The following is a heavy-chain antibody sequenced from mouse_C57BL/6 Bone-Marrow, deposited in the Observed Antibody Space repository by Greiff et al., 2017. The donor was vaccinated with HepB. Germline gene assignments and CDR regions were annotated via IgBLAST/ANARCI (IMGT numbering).Heavy chain of an antibody. CDR3: ARRDGYYGDY. CDR2: ISSGGSYT. V-gene: IGHV5-6*02. Sequence: EVMLVESGGDLVKPGGSLKLSCAASGFTFSSYGMSWVRQTPDKRLEWVATISSGGSYTYYPDSVKGRFTISRDNAKNTLYLQMSSLKSEDTAMYYCARRDGYYGDYWGQGTTLTVSS. CDR1: GFTFSSYG. D-gene: IGHD2-3*01. J-gene: IGHJ2*01.